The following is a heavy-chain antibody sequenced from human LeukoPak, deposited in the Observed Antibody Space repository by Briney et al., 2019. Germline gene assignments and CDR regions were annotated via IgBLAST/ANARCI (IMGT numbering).Heavy chain of an antibody. Sequence: ASVKVSRTASGYTFTGYYIHWVRQAPGQGLEWMGWINPNSGGANYAQTFLGRVTMTRDTSISTAYMELSNLRSDDTAVYFCARDPGYGSGPGNWFDPWGQGTLVTVSS. J-gene: IGHJ5*02. CDR2: INPNSGGA. D-gene: IGHD3-10*01. CDR3: ARDPGYGSGPGNWFDP. V-gene: IGHV1-2*02. CDR1: GYTFTGYY.